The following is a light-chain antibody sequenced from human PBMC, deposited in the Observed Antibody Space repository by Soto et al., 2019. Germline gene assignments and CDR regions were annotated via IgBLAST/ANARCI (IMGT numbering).Light chain of an antibody. V-gene: IGLV2-23*01. J-gene: IGLJ1*01. Sequence: QSVLTQPASVSGSPGQSITISCTGTSSDVGSYSLVSWYQQHPGKAPKLMIYEGSKRPSGVSNRFSGSKSGNTASLTISGLQAEDEADYYCCSYAGSVYVFGTGTKVTVL. CDR1: SSDVGSYSL. CDR3: CSYAGSVYV. CDR2: EGS.